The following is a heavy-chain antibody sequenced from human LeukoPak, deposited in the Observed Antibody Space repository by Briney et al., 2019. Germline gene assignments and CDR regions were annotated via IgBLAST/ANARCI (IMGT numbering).Heavy chain of an antibody. CDR2: TSGSGGST. J-gene: IGHJ4*02. CDR1: GFTFSSYA. Sequence: PGGSLRLSCAASGFTFSSYAMSWVRQAPGKGLEWVSATSGSGGSTYYADSVKGRFTISRDNSKNTLYLQMNSLRAEDTAVYYCAKDLGYSGYDYVGYFDYWGQGTLVTVSS. D-gene: IGHD5-12*01. V-gene: IGHV3-23*01. CDR3: AKDLGYSGYDYVGYFDY.